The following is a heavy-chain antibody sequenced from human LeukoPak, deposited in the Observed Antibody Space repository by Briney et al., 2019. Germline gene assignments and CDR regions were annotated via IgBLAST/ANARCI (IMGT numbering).Heavy chain of an antibody. V-gene: IGHV1-69*13. J-gene: IGHJ5*02. CDR3: ARSHGIVGATNWFDP. CDR2: IIPIFGTA. D-gene: IGHD1-26*01. Sequence: GASVKVSCKASGGTFSSYAISWVRQAPGQGLEWMGGIIPIFGTANYAQKFQSRVTITADESTSTAYMELSSLSSEDTAVYYCARSHGIVGATNWFDPWGQGTLVTVSS. CDR1: GGTFSSYA.